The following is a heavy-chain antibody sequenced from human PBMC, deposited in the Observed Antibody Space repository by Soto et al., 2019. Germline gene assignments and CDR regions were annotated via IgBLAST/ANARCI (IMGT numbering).Heavy chain of an antibody. D-gene: IGHD6-6*01. CDR3: ARVIAARDYYGMDV. J-gene: IGHJ6*02. Sequence: SVKVSCKASGGTFSSYAISWVRQAPGQGLEWMGGIIPIFGTANYAQKFQGRVTITADKSTSTAYMELSSLRSEDTAVYYCARVIAARDYYGMDVWGQGTTVTVSS. V-gene: IGHV1-69*06. CDR1: GGTFSSYA. CDR2: IIPIFGTA.